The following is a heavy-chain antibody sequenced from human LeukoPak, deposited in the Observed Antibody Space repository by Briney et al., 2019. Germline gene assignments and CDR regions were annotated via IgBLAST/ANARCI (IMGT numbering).Heavy chain of an antibody. J-gene: IGHJ4*02. V-gene: IGHV3-74*01. CDR2: INSDGSST. CDR1: GFTSSSYW. CDR3: ARDRDYCSGGSCYVDY. D-gene: IGHD2-15*01. Sequence: GGSLRLSCAASGFTSSSYWMHWVRQAPGKGLVWVSRINSDGSSTSYADSVKGRFTISRDNSKNTLYLQMNSLRAEDTAVYYCARDRDYCSGGSCYVDYWGQGTLVTVSS.